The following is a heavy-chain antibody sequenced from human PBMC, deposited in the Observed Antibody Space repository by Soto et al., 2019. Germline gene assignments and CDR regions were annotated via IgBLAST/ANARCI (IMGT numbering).Heavy chain of an antibody. CDR1: GLTFSSYA. CDR2: ISGSGGST. J-gene: IGHJ4*02. D-gene: IGHD6-19*01. Sequence: EVQLLESGGGLVQPGGSLRLSCAASGLTFSSYAMSWVRQAPGKGLEWVSAISGSGGSTYYADSVKGRFTISRDNSKNTLYLQMNSLRAEDTAVYYCAKVLGVDVEEGGWDFDYWGQGTLVTVSS. V-gene: IGHV3-23*01. CDR3: AKVLGVDVEEGGWDFDY.